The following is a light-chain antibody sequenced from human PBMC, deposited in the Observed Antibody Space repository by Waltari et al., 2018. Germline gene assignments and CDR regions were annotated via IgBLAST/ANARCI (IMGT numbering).Light chain of an antibody. CDR2: GAS. J-gene: IGKJ1*01. CDR1: QSVSSNY. CDR3: QQYRGSPLT. V-gene: IGKV3-20*01. Sequence: EIVLTQSPGTLSLSPGERATLSCRASQSVSSNYLAWYQQKPGQAPRLLMYGASNRATGIPDRFSGSGSGTEFTLTISRLEPEDFAVYYCQQYRGSPLTFGQGTKVEIK.